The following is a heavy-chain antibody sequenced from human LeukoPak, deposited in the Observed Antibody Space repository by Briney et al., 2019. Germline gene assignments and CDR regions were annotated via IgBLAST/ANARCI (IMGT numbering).Heavy chain of an antibody. V-gene: IGHV1-2*02. Sequence: ASVKVSCKASGYTFTGYYMHWVRQAPGQGLEWVGWINPNSGCTNYAQKFQCSVTMIRDTSISTAYMELSRLRSDDTAVYYCARVRYCSGGSCYSIDYWGQGTLVTVSS. J-gene: IGHJ4*02. CDR2: INPNSGCT. D-gene: IGHD2-15*01. CDR3: ARVRYCSGGSCYSIDY. CDR1: GYTFTGYY.